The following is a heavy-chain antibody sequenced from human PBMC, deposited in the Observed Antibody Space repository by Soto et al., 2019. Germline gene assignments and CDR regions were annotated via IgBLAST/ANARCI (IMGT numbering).Heavy chain of an antibody. CDR2: ISSSSSYI. V-gene: IGHV3-21*01. Sequence: GGSLRLSCAASGFTFSSYSMNWVRQAPGKGLEWVSSISSSSSYIYYADSVKGRFTISRDNAKNPLYLQMNSLRAEDTAVYYCARVPHDILTGYSDYWGQGTLVTVSS. CDR1: GFTFSSYS. D-gene: IGHD3-9*01. CDR3: ARVPHDILTGYSDY. J-gene: IGHJ4*02.